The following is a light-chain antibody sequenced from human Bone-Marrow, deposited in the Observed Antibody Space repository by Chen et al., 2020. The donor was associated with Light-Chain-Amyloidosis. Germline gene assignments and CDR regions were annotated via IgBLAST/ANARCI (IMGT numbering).Light chain of an antibody. CDR1: NSGSTS. CDR2: DDS. CDR3: QVWDRGSDRPV. V-gene: IGLV3-21*02. Sequence: SYVRTPPSSVPVAPGQTATIACGGNNSGSTSVHWYQQTPGQAPLLVVYDDSDRPSGIPERLSGSNSGNTATLTISRVEAGDEADYYCQVWDRGSDRPVFGGGTKLTVL. J-gene: IGLJ3*02.